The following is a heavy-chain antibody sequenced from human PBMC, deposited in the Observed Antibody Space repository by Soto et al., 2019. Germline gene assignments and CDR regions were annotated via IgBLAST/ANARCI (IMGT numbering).Heavy chain of an antibody. J-gene: IGHJ6*02. D-gene: IGHD3-10*01. CDR3: CKGGGGFGSSLPSHGIDG. Sequence: PGESLKISCKGPGYTFSNYWIAWVRQMPGKGLEWMGITHPGDSETRYSPSFQGQVTISADKSISTAYLQWSSLKASDTAIYYCCKGGGGFGSSLPSHGIDGWGQGTTVTVSS. CDR2: THPGDSET. CDR1: GYTFSNYW. V-gene: IGHV5-51*01.